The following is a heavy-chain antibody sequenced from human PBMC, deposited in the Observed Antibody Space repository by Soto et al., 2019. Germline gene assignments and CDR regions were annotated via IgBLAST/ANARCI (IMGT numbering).Heavy chain of an antibody. J-gene: IGHJ6*02. CDR1: GFSFSDYS. CDR3: ARDLEYSSSWYYYYGLDV. V-gene: IGHV3-48*02. D-gene: IGHD6-6*01. CDR2: ISRSGSLN. Sequence: GGSLRLSCAASGFSFSDYSMNWVRQAPGEGLEWLSYISRSGSLNYYADSVKGRFTISRDNAKNSLYLEMNSVRDEDTAMYYCARDLEYSSSWYYYYGLDVWGHGTTVTVSS.